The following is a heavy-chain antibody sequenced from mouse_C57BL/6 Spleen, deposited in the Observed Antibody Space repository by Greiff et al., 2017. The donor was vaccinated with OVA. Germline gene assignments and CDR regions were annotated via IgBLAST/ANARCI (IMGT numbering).Heavy chain of an antibody. V-gene: IGHV1-69*01. J-gene: IGHJ2*01. CDR3: ARYWEEEDFDY. CDR2: IDPSDSYT. D-gene: IGHD4-1*01. CDR1: GYTFTSYW. Sequence: QVHVKQPGAELVMPGASVKLSCKASGYTFTSYWMHWVKQRPGQGLEWIGEIDPSDSYTNYNQKFKGKSTLTVDKSSSTAYMQLSSLTSEDSAVYYCARYWEEEDFDYWGQGTTLTVSS.